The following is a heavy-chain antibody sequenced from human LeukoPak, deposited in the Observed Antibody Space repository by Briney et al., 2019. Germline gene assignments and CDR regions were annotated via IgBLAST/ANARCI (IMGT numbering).Heavy chain of an antibody. Sequence: GGSLRLSCAASGFTFSRYSMTWVRQAPGKGLEWVSGINWNGDSTGYADSVKGRFTISRDNAKNSLYLQMNSLRAEDTALYHCTRGNVAAATAILYFDYWGQGTLVTVSS. J-gene: IGHJ4*02. V-gene: IGHV3-20*01. D-gene: IGHD6-13*01. CDR3: TRGNVAAATAILYFDY. CDR1: GFTFSRYS. CDR2: INWNGDST.